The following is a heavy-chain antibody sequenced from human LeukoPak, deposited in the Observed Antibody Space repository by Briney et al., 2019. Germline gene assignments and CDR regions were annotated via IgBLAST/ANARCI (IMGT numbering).Heavy chain of an antibody. J-gene: IGHJ4*02. CDR3: ARDQQWLDPARHGFDY. CDR2: ISAYSGNT. Sequence: GASVKVSCKASGYTFTSNGISWVRQVPGQGLEWMGWISAYSGNTNYAQKFQGRVTMTTDTSTSAAYMELRSLRSDDTAVYYCARDQQWLDPARHGFDYWGQGTLVTVSS. D-gene: IGHD6-19*01. CDR1: GYTFTSNG. V-gene: IGHV1-18*01.